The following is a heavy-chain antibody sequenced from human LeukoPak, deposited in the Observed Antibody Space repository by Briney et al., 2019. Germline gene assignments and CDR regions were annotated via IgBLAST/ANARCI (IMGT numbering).Heavy chain of an antibody. CDR1: GGTFSSYA. J-gene: IGHJ4*02. CDR3: ARVVVVTANDY. Sequence: ASVKVSCKASGGTFSSYAISWVRQAPGQGLEWMGWISAYNGNTNYAQKLQGRVTMTTDTSTSTAYMELRSLRSDDTAVYYCARVVVVTANDYWGQGTLVTVSS. CDR2: ISAYNGNT. D-gene: IGHD2-21*02. V-gene: IGHV1-18*01.